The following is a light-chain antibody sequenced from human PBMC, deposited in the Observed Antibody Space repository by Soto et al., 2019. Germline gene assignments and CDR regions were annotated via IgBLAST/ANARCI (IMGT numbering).Light chain of an antibody. CDR1: QTISSW. CDR2: KAS. J-gene: IGKJ1*01. CDR3: QHYKSYSEA. V-gene: IGKV1-5*03. Sequence: DIQMTQSPSTLSGSVGDRVTITCRASQTISSWLAWYQQKPGKAPKLLIYKASTLKSGVPSRFSGSGYGKEFTLTISSLQPDDFATYYCQHYKSYSEACGQGTNGDI.